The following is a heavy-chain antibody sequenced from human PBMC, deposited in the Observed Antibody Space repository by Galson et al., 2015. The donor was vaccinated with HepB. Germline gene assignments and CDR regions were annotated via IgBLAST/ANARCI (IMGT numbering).Heavy chain of an antibody. CDR1: GFTVSSNY. V-gene: IGHV3-66*01. CDR2: LYRGGSP. J-gene: IGHJ4*02. CDR3: AREASSGYYYFDY. Sequence: SLRLPCAASGFTVSSNYMTWVRQAPGKGLEWVPTLYRGGSPYYADSVKGRFTITRDKSKTPLFLQMNSLRAEDTAVYYCAREASSGYYYFDYWGQGSLDTGSS. D-gene: IGHD6-19*01.